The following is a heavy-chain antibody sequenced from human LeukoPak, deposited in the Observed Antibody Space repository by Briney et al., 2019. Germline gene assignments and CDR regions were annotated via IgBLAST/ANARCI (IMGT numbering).Heavy chain of an antibody. J-gene: IGHJ4*02. CDR1: GFTFSSYE. Sequence: PGGSLRLSCAASGFTFSSYEMNWVRQAPGKGLEWVSYISTSGSTIYYADSVKGRFTISRDNTKNSLYLQMNSLRAEDTAVYYCARGFFDITYWGQGTLVTLSS. CDR2: ISTSGSTI. D-gene: IGHD3-9*01. CDR3: ARGFFDITY. V-gene: IGHV3-48*03.